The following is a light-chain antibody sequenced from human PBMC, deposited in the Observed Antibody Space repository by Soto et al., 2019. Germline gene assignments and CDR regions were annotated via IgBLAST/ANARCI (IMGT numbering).Light chain of an antibody. CDR3: HQYHSWPYT. J-gene: IGKJ2*01. CDR2: GAS. V-gene: IGKV3-15*01. Sequence: EIVMTQSPATLSVSPGERATLSCRASQSVSRNLAWYQQKPGQPPRLHMYGASTRATGIPARFSASGSGTEFTLHISSLQSEDFAVYYCHQYHSWPYTFGQGTKVEIK. CDR1: QSVSRN.